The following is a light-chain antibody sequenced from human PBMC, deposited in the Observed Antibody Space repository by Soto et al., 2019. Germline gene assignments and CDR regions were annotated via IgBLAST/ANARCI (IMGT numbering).Light chain of an antibody. CDR1: QSVSSN. CDR3: QQYVTLPVT. Sequence: EIVMTQSPATLSVSPGERATLSCRASQSVSSNLAWYQQKPGQAPRLLIYGASTRATGIPARFSGSGSGTEFTLTISSLQSEDFAVYYCQQYVTLPVTFGQGTNLEIK. V-gene: IGKV3-15*01. CDR2: GAS. J-gene: IGKJ2*01.